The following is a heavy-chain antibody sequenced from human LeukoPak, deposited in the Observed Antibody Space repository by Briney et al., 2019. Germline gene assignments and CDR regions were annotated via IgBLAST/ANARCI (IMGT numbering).Heavy chain of an antibody. CDR1: GGSISSGGYY. CDR3: ARDRPQRGLN. D-gene: IGHD3-22*01. J-gene: IGHJ4*02. CDR2: IYYSGNT. Sequence: SETLSLTCTVSGGSISSGGYYWSWIRQHPGKGLEWIGYIYYSGNTYYNPSLKSRVTISVDTSKNQFSLNLSSVTAADTAVYYCARDRPQRGLNWGQGTLVTVSS. V-gene: IGHV4-31*03.